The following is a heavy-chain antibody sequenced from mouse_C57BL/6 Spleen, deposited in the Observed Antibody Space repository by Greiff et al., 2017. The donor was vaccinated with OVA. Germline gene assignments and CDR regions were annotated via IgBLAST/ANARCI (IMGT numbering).Heavy chain of an antibody. CDR3: ARGNYGNPGY. Sequence: EVKLVESGGGLVKPGGSLKLSCAASGFTFSDYGMHWVRQAPEKGLEWVAYISSGSSTIYYADTVKGRFTISRDNAKNTLFLQMTSLRSEDTAMYYCARGNYGNPGYWGQGTTLTVSS. V-gene: IGHV5-17*01. CDR1: GFTFSDYG. CDR2: ISSGSSTI. D-gene: IGHD2-1*01. J-gene: IGHJ2*01.